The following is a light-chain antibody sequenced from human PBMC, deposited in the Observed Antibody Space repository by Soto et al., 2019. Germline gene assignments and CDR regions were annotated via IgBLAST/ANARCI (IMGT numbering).Light chain of an antibody. V-gene: IGLV3-21*02. CDR3: QVWDSSSDHPNV. CDR2: DDA. Sequence: SSELTQPPSVSVAPGQTARITCGGTNIGSKSVHWYQKRPGQAPVLVVYDDADRPSGIPERFSGSNSGNTATLTISRVEAGDEADYYCQVWDSSSDHPNVFGTGTKLTVL. J-gene: IGLJ1*01. CDR1: NIGSKS.